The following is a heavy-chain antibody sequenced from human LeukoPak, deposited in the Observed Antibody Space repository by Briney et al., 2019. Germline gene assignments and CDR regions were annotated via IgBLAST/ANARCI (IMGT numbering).Heavy chain of an antibody. J-gene: IGHJ4*02. D-gene: IGHD3-10*01. CDR3: ARGMIRGVMDDY. CDR2: INQAGSDK. V-gene: IGHV3-7*05. CDR1: GFSFNNYW. Sequence: GGSLRLSCAASGFSFNNYWMSWVRQAPGKGLEWVANINQAGSDKYYLDSVKGRFTISRDNAENSLYLQMDSLRAEDTAVYYCARGMIRGVMDDYWGQGTLVTVSS.